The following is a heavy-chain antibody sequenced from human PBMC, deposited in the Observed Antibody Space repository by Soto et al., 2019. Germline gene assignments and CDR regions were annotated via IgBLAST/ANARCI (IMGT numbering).Heavy chain of an antibody. CDR2: IYYSGST. CDR1: GGSISSYY. CDR3: ARRGPGTTFDY. V-gene: IGHV4-59*12. D-gene: IGHD1-7*01. Sequence: SETLSLTCTVSGGSISSYYWSWIRQPPGKGLEWIGYIYYSGSTNYNPSLKSRVTISVDTSKNQFSLKLSSVTAADTAVYYCARRGPGTTFDYWGQGTLVTVYS. J-gene: IGHJ4*02.